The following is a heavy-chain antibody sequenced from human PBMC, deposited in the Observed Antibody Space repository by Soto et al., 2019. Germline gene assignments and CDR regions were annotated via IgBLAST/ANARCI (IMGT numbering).Heavy chain of an antibody. Sequence: ASETLSLTCSVSGGSISSYYWSWIRQPPGKGLEWIGYIYYSGSTNYNPSLKSRVTISVDTSKNQFSLKLSSVTTADTAVYYCARWDSRYYYYGMDVWGQGTMVTVSS. D-gene: IGHD6-13*01. CDR1: GGSISSYY. J-gene: IGHJ6*02. CDR3: ARWDSRYYYYGMDV. V-gene: IGHV4-59*01. CDR2: IYYSGST.